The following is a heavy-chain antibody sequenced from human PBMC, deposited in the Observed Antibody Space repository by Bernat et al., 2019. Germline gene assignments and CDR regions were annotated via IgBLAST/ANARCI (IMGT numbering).Heavy chain of an antibody. J-gene: IGHJ4*02. CDR1: GFTFSSYA. CDR2: ISYDGSNK. Sequence: QVQLVESGGGVVQPGRSLRLSCAASGFTFSSYAMHWVRQAPGKGLEWVAVISYDGSNKYYADSGKGRFTISRDNSKNTLYLQMNSLRAEDTAVYYCARGSDIVVVPAAIPGGDYFDYWGQGTLVTVSS. CDR3: ARGSDIVVVPAAIPGGDYFDY. V-gene: IGHV3-30*01. D-gene: IGHD2-2*01.